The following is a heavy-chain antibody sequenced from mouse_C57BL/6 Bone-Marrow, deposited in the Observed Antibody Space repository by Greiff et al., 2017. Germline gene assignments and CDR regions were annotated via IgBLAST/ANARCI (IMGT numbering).Heavy chain of an antibody. Sequence: EVQGVESGAELVRPGASVKLSCTASGFNIKDDYMHWVKQRPEQGLEWIGWIDPENGDTEYASKFQGKATITADTSSNTAYLQLSSLTSEDTAVYYCTKASDYWGQGTTLTVSS. V-gene: IGHV14-4*01. CDR1: GFNIKDDY. CDR3: TKASDY. CDR2: IDPENGDT. J-gene: IGHJ2*01.